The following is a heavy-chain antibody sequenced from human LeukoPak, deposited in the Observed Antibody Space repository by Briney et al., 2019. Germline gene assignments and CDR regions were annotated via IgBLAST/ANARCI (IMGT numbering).Heavy chain of an antibody. Sequence: GGSLRLSCAASDFSFTTYTMSWVRQAPGKGLEWVSSISGGDPTTYYADSVKGRFTISRDNSKNTLYLQMNSLRAEDTAIYYCAKQSLLLRGPLLIYYFDFWGQGTLVTVSS. CDR1: DFSFTTYT. CDR2: ISGGDPTT. D-gene: IGHD3-10*01. V-gene: IGHV3-23*01. CDR3: AKQSLLLRGPLLIYYFDF. J-gene: IGHJ4*02.